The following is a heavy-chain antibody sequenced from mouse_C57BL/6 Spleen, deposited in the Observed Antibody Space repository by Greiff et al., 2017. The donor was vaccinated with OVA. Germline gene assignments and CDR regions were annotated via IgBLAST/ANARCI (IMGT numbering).Heavy chain of an antibody. J-gene: IGHJ2*01. Sequence: QVQLQQPGAELVKPGASVKMSCKASGYTFTSYWITWVKQRPGQGLEWIGDIYPGSGSTNYNEKFKSKATLTVDTSSSTAYMQLSSLTSEDSAVYYCARRGLRRGNFDYWGQGTTLTVSS. CDR3: ARRGLRRGNFDY. D-gene: IGHD2-4*01. CDR2: IYPGSGST. V-gene: IGHV1-55*01. CDR1: GYTFTSYW.